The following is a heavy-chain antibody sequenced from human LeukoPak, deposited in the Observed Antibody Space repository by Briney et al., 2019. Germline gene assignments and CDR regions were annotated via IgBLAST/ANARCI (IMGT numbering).Heavy chain of an antibody. CDR3: AKYSSGLDDYYYYGMDV. CDR2: ISGSGGST. D-gene: IGHD6-19*01. CDR1: GFTFSSYA. Sequence: GGSLRLSCAASGFTFSSYAMSWVRQAPGKGLEWVSAISGSGGSTYYADSVKGRFTISRDNSKNTLYLQMDSLRAEDTAVYYCAKYSSGLDDYYYYGMDVWGQGTTVTVSS. J-gene: IGHJ6*02. V-gene: IGHV3-23*01.